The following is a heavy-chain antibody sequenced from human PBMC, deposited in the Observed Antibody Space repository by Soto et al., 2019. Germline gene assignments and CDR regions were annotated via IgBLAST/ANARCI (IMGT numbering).Heavy chain of an antibody. J-gene: IGHJ6*02. CDR3: AREGTYYDFWSGYYPPGDYYYYGMDV. CDR1: GGSISSYY. Sequence: PSETLSLTCTVSGGSISSYYWSWIRQPPGKGLEWIGYIYYSGSTNYNPSLKSRVTISVDTSKNQFSLKLSSVTAADTAVYYCAREGTYYDFWSGYYPPGDYYYYGMDVWGQGTTVTVSS. D-gene: IGHD3-3*01. V-gene: IGHV4-59*01. CDR2: IYYSGST.